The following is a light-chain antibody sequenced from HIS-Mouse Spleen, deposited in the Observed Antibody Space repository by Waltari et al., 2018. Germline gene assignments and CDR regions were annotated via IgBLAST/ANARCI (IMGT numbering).Light chain of an antibody. CDR1: KLGAKY. Sequence: SYELTQPPSVSVSPGQTASITCSGDKLGAKYACWYQQKQGQSPVLVIYQDSKLPSGIPERFSGSNSGNTATLTISGTQAMDEADYYCQAWDSSTAVFGTGTKVTVL. CDR2: QDS. CDR3: QAWDSSTAV. V-gene: IGLV3-1*01. J-gene: IGLJ1*01.